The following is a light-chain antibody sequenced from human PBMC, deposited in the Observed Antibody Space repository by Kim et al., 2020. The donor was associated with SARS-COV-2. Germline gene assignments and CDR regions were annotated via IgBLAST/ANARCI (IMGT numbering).Light chain of an antibody. Sequence: QSALTQPPSVSGAPGQRVTISCTGSSSDIGAGNDVHWYKQLPGMAPKLLIYGTSSRPSGIPDRFSGSKPGTSASLAIAGLQDDDEAHYYCQSYDINLNGIFGGGTKLTVL. CDR2: GTS. J-gene: IGLJ2*01. CDR1: SSDIGAGND. CDR3: QSYDINLNGI. V-gene: IGLV1-40*01.